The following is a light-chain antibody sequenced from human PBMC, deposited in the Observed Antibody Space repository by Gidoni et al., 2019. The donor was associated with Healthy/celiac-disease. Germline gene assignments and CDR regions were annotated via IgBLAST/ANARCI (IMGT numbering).Light chain of an antibody. CDR3: QQSYSTPVT. CDR2: AAS. Sequence: DIQMTQSPSSLSASVGDKVTITCRGSQSISSYLNWYHQKPRKAPKLLIYAASSLQSGVPSRFSGSGSGTDFTLTISSLQPEDFATYYCQQSYSTPVTFGQGTKVEIK. J-gene: IGKJ1*01. CDR1: QSISSY. V-gene: IGKV1-39*01.